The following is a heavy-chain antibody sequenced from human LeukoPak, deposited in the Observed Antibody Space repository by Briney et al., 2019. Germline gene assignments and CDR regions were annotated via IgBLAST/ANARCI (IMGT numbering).Heavy chain of an antibody. V-gene: IGHV3-30-3*01. J-gene: IGHJ4*02. D-gene: IGHD6-13*01. CDR3: ARLLVRDY. Sequence: PGGSLRLSCAASGFPFSSYPMHWVRQAPGKGLEWVAVISYDGSNKYYADSVKGRFTISRDNSKNTLYLQMNSLRAEDTAVYYCARLLVRDYWGQGTLVTVSS. CDR1: GFPFSSYP. CDR2: ISYDGSNK.